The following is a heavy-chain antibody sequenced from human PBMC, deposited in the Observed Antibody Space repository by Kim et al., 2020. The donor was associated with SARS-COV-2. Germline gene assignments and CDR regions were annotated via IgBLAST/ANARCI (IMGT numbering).Heavy chain of an antibody. CDR2: ISSIGYTT. CDR3: VKDLKESVGVYYSYGVDV. CDR1: GFTFSNFA. D-gene: IGHD3-16*01. Sequence: GGSLRLSCAVSGFTFSNFAMNWVRQAPGKGLEWVSSISSIGYTTYYADSVKGRFTISRDNSKNTLYLQMNSLGAEDTAVYYCVKDLKESVGVYYSYGVDVWGQGTTVTVSS. J-gene: IGHJ6*02. V-gene: IGHV3-23*01.